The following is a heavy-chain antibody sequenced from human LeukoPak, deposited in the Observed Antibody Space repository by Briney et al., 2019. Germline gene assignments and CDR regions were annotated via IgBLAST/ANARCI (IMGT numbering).Heavy chain of an antibody. V-gene: IGHV4-59*01. Sequence: SETLSLTCTVSGGSISSYYWSWIRQPPGKGLEWIGYIYYSGSTNYNPSLKSRVTISVDTSKNQFSLKLSSVTAADTAVYYCAREGYYYDSSGYYPHYFDYWGQGTLVTVSS. CDR1: GGSISSYY. CDR3: AREGYYYDSSGYYPHYFDY. J-gene: IGHJ4*02. D-gene: IGHD3-22*01. CDR2: IYYSGST.